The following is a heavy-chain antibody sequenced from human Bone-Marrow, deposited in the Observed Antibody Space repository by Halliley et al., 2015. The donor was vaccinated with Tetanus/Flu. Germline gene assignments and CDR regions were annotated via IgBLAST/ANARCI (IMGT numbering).Heavy chain of an antibody. CDR2: ISYDGSKK. Sequence: AASGFTFRNYGMHWVRQAPGKGLEWVAVISYDGSKKYYADSVKGRFTISRDNSKDTLFLQINSLRAEDTAVYYCARDRGWGPYSSGWFPFYYWGQGNLVPVSS. CDR3: ARDRGWGPYSSGWFPFYY. V-gene: IGHV3-30*03. J-gene: IGHJ4*02. CDR1: GFTFRNYG. D-gene: IGHD6-19*01.